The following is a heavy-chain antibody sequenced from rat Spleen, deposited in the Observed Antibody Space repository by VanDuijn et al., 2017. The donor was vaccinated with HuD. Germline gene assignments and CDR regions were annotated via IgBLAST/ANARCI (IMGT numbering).Heavy chain of an antibody. CDR3: TTRPYYSSLNWFPY. D-gene: IGHD1-2*01. CDR2: ISYDGDTT. CDR1: GFTFSTFP. V-gene: IGHV5-20*01. J-gene: IGHJ3*01. Sequence: EVQLVESGGGLVQPGRSLKLSCTASGFTFSTFPMVWVRQAPKKGLEWVAYISYDGDTTYYRDSVKGRFTISRDNAKSTLYLQMDSLRSEDTATYYCTTRPYYSSLNWFPYWGQGTLVTVSS.